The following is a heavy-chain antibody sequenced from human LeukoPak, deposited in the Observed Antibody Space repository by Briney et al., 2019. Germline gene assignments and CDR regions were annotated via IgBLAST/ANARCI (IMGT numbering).Heavy chain of an antibody. J-gene: IGHJ4*02. D-gene: IGHD3-3*01. CDR3: ARRRNTYYDFWSGYLFDY. V-gene: IGHV5-51*01. CDR1: GYSFTSYW. Sequence: GESLKISCKGSGYSFTSYWIGWVRQMPGKGLEWMGIIYPGDSDTRYSPSFQGQVTISADKSISTAYLQWSSLKASDTAMYYCARRRNTYYDFWSGYLFDYWGQGTLVTVSS. CDR2: IYPGDSDT.